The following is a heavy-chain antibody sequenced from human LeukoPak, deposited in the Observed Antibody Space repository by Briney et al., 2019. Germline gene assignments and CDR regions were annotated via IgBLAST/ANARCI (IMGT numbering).Heavy chain of an antibody. CDR1: GFTVSSNY. CDR2: IYSGGST. V-gene: IGHV3-53*01. D-gene: IGHD3-10*01. J-gene: IGHJ3*02. CDR3: AKVGPYYGSGSPAAIDAFDI. Sequence: PGGSLRLSCAASGFTVSSNYMSWVRQAPGKGLEWVSVIYSGGSTYYADSVKGRFTISRDNSKNTLYLQMNSLRAEDTAVYYCAKVGPYYGSGSPAAIDAFDIWGQGTMVTVSS.